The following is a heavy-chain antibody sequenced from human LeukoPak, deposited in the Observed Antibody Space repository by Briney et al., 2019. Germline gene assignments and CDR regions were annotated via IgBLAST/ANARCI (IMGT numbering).Heavy chain of an antibody. Sequence: SVKVSCKASGGTFSSYAISWVRQAPGQGLEWMGRIIPILGIANYAQKFQGRVTITADKSTSTAYMELSSLRSEDTAVYYCAPKRITMVRGVISFNWFDPWGQGTLVTVSS. J-gene: IGHJ5*02. D-gene: IGHD3-10*01. CDR2: IIPILGIA. CDR1: GGTFSSYA. CDR3: APKRITMVRGVISFNWFDP. V-gene: IGHV1-69*04.